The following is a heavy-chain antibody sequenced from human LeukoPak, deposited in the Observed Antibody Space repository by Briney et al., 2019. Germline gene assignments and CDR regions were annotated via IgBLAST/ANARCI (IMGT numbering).Heavy chain of an antibody. V-gene: IGHV1-18*01. CDR1: GYTFTSYG. J-gene: IGHJ5*02. CDR2: ISAYNGNT. D-gene: IGHD2-2*01. Sequence: ASVKVSCKASGYTFTSYGISWVRQAPGQGLEWMGWISAYNGNTNYAQKLQGRVTMTTDTSTSTAYMELRSLRSDDTAVYYCARNLVAPTANVPHWFDPWGQGTLVIVSS. CDR3: ARNLVAPTANVPHWFDP.